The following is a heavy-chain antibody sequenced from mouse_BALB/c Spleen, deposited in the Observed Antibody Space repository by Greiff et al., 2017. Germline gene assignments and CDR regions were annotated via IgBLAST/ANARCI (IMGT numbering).Heavy chain of an antibody. CDR1: GFTFTDYY. D-gene: IGHD2-13*01. J-gene: IGHJ3*01. CDR3: ARDSGDSAWFAY. Sequence: MLVESGGGLVQPGGSLRLSCATSGFTFTDYYMSWVRQPPGKALEWLGFIRNKANGYTTEYSASVKGRFTISRDNSQSILYLQMNTLRAEDSATYYCARDSGDSAWFAYWGQGTLVTVSA. V-gene: IGHV7-3*02. CDR2: IRNKANGYTT.